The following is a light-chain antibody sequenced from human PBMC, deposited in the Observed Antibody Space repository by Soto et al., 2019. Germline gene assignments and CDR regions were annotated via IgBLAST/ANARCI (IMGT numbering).Light chain of an antibody. CDR1: SGHSSYA. J-gene: IGLJ3*02. CDR2: LNSDGTH. Sequence: QLVLTQSPSASASLGASVKLTCTLSSGHSSYAIAWHQQQPEKGPRYLMKLNSDGTHSKGDGIPDRFSGSSSGAERYLTISSLQSEDEADYYFQTWGTGFRVFGGGTKLTVL. CDR3: QTWGTGFRV. V-gene: IGLV4-69*01.